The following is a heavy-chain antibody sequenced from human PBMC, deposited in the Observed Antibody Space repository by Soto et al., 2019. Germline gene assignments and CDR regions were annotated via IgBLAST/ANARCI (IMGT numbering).Heavy chain of an antibody. CDR1: GGTFSSFG. CDR3: AREGSGYNF. V-gene: IGHV1-69*13. J-gene: IGHJ4*02. D-gene: IGHD5-12*01. Sequence: GASVKVSCKASGGTFSSFGISWVRQAPGQGLEWMGGIIPVFGRPNYAQRFRGRLTITADESTNTGYMELISLRSEDTAVYYCAREGSGYNFWRQGTQVTVSS. CDR2: IIPVFGRP.